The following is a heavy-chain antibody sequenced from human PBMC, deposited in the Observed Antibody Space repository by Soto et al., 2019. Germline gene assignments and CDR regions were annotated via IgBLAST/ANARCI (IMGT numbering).Heavy chain of an antibody. D-gene: IGHD3-3*01. J-gene: IGHJ4*02. V-gene: IGHV1-18*04. CDR3: AAEPYSDFWSGYPNLDS. CDR1: GYTFTSYG. Sequence: ASVKVSCKASGYTFTSYGISWVRQAPGQGREGMGWISAYNGNTNYAQKFQERVTITRDMSTSTAYTELSSLRSADTAVYYCAAEPYSDFWSGYPNLDSWGQGTLVTV. CDR2: ISAYNGNT.